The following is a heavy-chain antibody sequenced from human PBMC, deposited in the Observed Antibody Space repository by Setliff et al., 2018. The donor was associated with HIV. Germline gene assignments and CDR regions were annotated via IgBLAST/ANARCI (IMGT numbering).Heavy chain of an antibody. CDR3: SRVARIALAGPAPYYYMGV. V-gene: IGHV3-15*01. CDR2: VKSVPAGATT. J-gene: IGHJ6*03. Sequence: NPGGSLRLSCAASGFTVSTYYMSWVRQAPGKGLEWVGHVKSVPAGATTDYAAPVKGRFTISRDDSKSVAYLQMNSLKTEDTAVYYCSRVARIALAGPAPYYYMGVWGIGTTVTVSS. CDR1: GFTVSTYY. D-gene: IGHD6-19*01.